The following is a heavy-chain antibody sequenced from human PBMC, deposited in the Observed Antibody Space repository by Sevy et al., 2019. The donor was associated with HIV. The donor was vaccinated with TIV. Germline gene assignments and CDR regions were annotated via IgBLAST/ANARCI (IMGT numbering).Heavy chain of an antibody. CDR2: IYHSGST. CDR1: GGSISSSNW. CDR3: ARGPYSSSSDYYYYYGMDV. D-gene: IGHD6-6*01. Sequence: SETLSLTCAVSGGSISSSNWWSWVRQPPGKGLEWIGEIYHSGSTNYNPSLKSRVTISVDKSKNQFSLKLSSVTAADTAVYYCARGPYSSSSDYYYYYGMDVWGQGTTVTVSS. V-gene: IGHV4-4*02. J-gene: IGHJ6*02.